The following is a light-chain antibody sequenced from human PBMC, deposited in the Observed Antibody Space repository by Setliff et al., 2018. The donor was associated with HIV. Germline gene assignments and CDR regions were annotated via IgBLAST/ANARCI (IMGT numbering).Light chain of an antibody. Sequence: QSALTQPASVSGSPRQSITISCTGTSTDIGGYNYVSWYQLHPGKTPKLMIFEVSNRPSGVSYRFSGSKSGNTASLTISGLRPEDEGDYFCCSYAITNTLPFGTGTKVTVL. CDR1: STDIGGYNY. J-gene: IGLJ1*01. V-gene: IGLV2-14*01. CDR3: CSYAITNTLP. CDR2: EVS.